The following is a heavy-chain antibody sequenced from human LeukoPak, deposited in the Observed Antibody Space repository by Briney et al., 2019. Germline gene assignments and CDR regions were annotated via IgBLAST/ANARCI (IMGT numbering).Heavy chain of an antibody. Sequence: GWTQRLSCESSGFSLRSYGMRWLRQDSGKGLEWVTFIGYDGTKTDYIDSVKGRFTISRDNSKNTLYLQMNSLRAEDTAVYYCARDHGYYDSSGYYSIDAFDIWGQGTMVTVSS. CDR3: ARDHGYYDSSGYYSIDAFDI. CDR2: IGYDGTKT. D-gene: IGHD3-22*01. V-gene: IGHV3-33*01. J-gene: IGHJ3*02. CDR1: GFSLRSYG.